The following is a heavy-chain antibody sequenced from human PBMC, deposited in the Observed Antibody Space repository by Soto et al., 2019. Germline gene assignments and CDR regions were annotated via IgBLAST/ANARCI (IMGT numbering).Heavy chain of an antibody. CDR2: IIPIFGTA. D-gene: IGHD6-13*01. CDR1: GGTFSSYA. J-gene: IGHJ5*02. CDR3: ARVRNLAAAGIGNWFYP. V-gene: IGHV1-69*13. Sequence: ASVKVSCKASGGTFSSYAISWVRQAPGQGLEWMGGIIPIFGTANYAQKFQGRVTITADESTSTAYMELSSLRSEDPAVYYCARVRNLAAAGIGNWFYPWGQGTLVTVSS.